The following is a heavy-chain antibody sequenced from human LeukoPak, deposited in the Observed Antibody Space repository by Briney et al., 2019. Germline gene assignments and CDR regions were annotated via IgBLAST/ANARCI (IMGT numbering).Heavy chain of an antibody. V-gene: IGHV3-21*01. CDR2: ISSSSTYI. CDR3: XXXXXXXXXXAMGETYYYYYYMDV. CDR1: GFTFSSYT. D-gene: IGHD5-18*01. Sequence: GGSLRLSCAASGFTFSSYTMNWVRQSPGKGLEWVSSISSSSTYIYYADSVKGRFTISRDNAKNSLYLQMNSLRAEDTAVYYCXXXXXXXXXXAMGETYYYYYYMDVWGKGTTVTVSS. J-gene: IGHJ6*03.